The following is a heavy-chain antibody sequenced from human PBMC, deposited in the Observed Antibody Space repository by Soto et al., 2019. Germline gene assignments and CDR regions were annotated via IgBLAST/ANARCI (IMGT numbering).Heavy chain of an antibody. J-gene: IGHJ5*02. Sequence: SETLSLTCTVSGNSISSGDYYWSWVRQSPGKGLDWIGYIYYSGSTSYNPSLKSRVTISVDTSKNQFSLKLSSVTAADTAVYYCARGSYYYDSSGYYHHWGQGTLVTVSS. CDR3: ARGSYYYDSSGYYHH. D-gene: IGHD3-22*01. CDR1: GNSISSGDYY. CDR2: IYYSGST. V-gene: IGHV4-30-4*01.